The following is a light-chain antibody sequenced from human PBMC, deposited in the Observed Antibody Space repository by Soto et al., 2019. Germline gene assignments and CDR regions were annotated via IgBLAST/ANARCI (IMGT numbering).Light chain of an antibody. V-gene: IGLV1-40*01. CDR1: SSNIGAGYD. CDR2: GNS. Sequence: QSVLTQPPSVSGAPGQRVTISCTGSSSNIGAGYDVYWYQQLPGTAPKLLIYGNSNRPSGVPDRFSGSTSGTSASLAITGVEAEDEADYYCQSYDSRLSKVFGTGTKLTVL. CDR3: QSYDSRLSKV. J-gene: IGLJ1*01.